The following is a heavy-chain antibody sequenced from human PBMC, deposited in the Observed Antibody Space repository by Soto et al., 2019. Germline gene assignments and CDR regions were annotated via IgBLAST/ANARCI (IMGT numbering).Heavy chain of an antibody. V-gene: IGHV3-23*01. CDR2: FSATSENT. Sequence: EVQLLESGGGLVHPGGSLRLSCVGSGFFFSSYTMTWVRQAPGKGLEWVSSFSATSENTYYADSVRGRFTISGDNSKNTLFLQMNSLTAEDTAMYYCAKARDQQWVRLPFDYWGQGILVIVSS. CDR1: GFFFSSYT. D-gene: IGHD6-19*01. CDR3: AKARDQQWVRLPFDY. J-gene: IGHJ4*02.